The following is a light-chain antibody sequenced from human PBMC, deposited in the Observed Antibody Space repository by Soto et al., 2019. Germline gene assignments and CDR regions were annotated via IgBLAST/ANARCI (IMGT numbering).Light chain of an antibody. V-gene: IGKV3-20*01. CDR2: AAS. J-gene: IGKJ5*01. CDR3: QEYENTPGT. Sequence: ENVLTQSPVTLSLSPAERSTLSCRASQSLSINYVAWYQQRPGQAPRLLIYAASSRAAGIPDRFSGSGSGTDFTLDISRLEPEDFAVYYCQEYENTPGTFGRGTRLEIK. CDR1: QSLSINY.